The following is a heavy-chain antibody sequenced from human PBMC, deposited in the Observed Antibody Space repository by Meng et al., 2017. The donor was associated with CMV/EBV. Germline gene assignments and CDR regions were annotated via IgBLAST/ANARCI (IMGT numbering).Heavy chain of an antibody. V-gene: IGHV2-5*02. CDR3: AHSQRGYSGPVDFDY. CDR2: IYWDDDK. Sequence: HTPVKGSSPTRVKPTQTLTRTCTVAGFALSTSGVGVGSIRQPPVKALEWLAPIYWDDDKRYSPSLKNMLTITKDTSKNQVVLTMTNMDPVDTATYYCAHSQRGYSGPVDFDYWGQGTLVTVSS. J-gene: IGHJ4*02. D-gene: IGHD5-12*01. CDR1: GFALSTSGVG.